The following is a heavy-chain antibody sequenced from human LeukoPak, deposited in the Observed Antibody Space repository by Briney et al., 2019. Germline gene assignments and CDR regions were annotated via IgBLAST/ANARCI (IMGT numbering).Heavy chain of an antibody. CDR1: GFTFDDYA. Sequence: GGSLRLSCAASGFTFDDYAMHWVRQAPGKGLEWVSRISWNSDSIDYADSVKGRFTISRDNVKNSLYLQMNSLRIEDTALYYCAKGVAAAGHNDAFDVWGQGTRVTVSS. J-gene: IGHJ3*01. CDR3: AKGVAAAGHNDAFDV. D-gene: IGHD6-13*01. CDR2: ISWNSDSI. V-gene: IGHV3-9*01.